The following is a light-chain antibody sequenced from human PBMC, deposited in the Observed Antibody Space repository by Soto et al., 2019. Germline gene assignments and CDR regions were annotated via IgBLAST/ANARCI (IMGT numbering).Light chain of an antibody. CDR3: QQYNSYL. CDR1: QSISTY. CDR2: DAS. Sequence: EIQMTQSPSTLSASVGDRATISCRASQSISTYFAWYHQKPGQAPKLLIYDASSLETEIPPRFSGSGSGTEFTLTISSLQPDDFATYYCQQYNSYLFGQGTKVDIK. J-gene: IGKJ1*01. V-gene: IGKV1-5*01.